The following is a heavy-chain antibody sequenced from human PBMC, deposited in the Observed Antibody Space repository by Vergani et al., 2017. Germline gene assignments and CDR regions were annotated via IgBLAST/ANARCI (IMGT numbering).Heavy chain of an antibody. CDR2: IWYDGSNE. CDR3: ARARRGAVDI. Sequence: QVQLVESGGGVVQPGRSLRLSCAASGFTFSSYGMPWVRQAPGKGLEWVAVIWYDGSNEYYADSVKGRFTISRDNSKNTLYLQMNSRRAEDTAVYYCARARRGAVDIWGQGTMVTVSS. CDR1: GFTFSSYG. J-gene: IGHJ3*02. V-gene: IGHV3-33*01.